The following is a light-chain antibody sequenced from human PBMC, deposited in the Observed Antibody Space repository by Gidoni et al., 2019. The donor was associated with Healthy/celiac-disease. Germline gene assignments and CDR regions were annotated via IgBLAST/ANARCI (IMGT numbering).Light chain of an antibody. CDR1: GANIGAGYD. Sequence: QSVLTQPPSVSGATGQRVTISCTWSGANIGAGYDVHWYQQLPGTAPKLLISGNSNRPSGVPDRFSGSKSGTSASLAITGLQAEDVADYYCQSYDSSLSGFYVFGTGTKVTVL. CDR3: QSYDSSLSGFYV. V-gene: IGLV1-40*01. J-gene: IGLJ1*01. CDR2: GNS.